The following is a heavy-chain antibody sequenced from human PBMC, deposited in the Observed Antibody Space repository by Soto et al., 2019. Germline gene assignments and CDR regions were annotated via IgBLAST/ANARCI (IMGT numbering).Heavy chain of an antibody. CDR1: GDSISNSRFY. D-gene: IGHD6-13*01. J-gene: IGHJ5*02. CDR2: IYHTGNA. CDR3: ARVLRAAAGTSVLFDP. Sequence: SETLSLTCSVSGDSISNSRFYWAWIRQPPGEGLEWIGSIYHTGNAYYNPSLKSRVTIFVDTSKNQFSLKLTSVTAADTAVYYCARVLRAAAGTSVLFDPWGQGTLVTVSS. V-gene: IGHV4-39*07.